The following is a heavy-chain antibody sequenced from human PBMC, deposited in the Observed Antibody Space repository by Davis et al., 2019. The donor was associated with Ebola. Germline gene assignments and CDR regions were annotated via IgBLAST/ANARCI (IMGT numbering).Heavy chain of an antibody. D-gene: IGHD5-12*01. CDR1: GYKFTSHW. J-gene: IGHJ5*02. CDR3: ARRYSGYDYGEGLGWFDP. CDR2: IYPGDSDT. V-gene: IGHV5-51*01. Sequence: GESLKISCQGSGYKFTSHWIGWVRQMPGKGLELLGLIYPGDSDTRYSPSSQGQVTISADKSISTAYLQWSSLKASDTAMYYCARRYSGYDYGEGLGWFDPWGQGTLVTVSS.